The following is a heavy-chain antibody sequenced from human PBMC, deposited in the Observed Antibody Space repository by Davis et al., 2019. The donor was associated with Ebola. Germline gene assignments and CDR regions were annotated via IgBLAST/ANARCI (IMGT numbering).Heavy chain of an antibody. CDR3: AREIYGYSSSSELGY. CDR1: GYTFTSYY. J-gene: IGHJ4*02. D-gene: IGHD6-6*01. Sequence: ASVKVSCKASGYTFTSYYMHWVRQAPGQGLEWMGIINPSGGSTSYAQKFQGRVTMTRDTSTSTVYMELSSLRSEDTAVYYCAREIYGYSSSSELGYWGQGALVTVSS. CDR2: INPSGGST. V-gene: IGHV1-46*01.